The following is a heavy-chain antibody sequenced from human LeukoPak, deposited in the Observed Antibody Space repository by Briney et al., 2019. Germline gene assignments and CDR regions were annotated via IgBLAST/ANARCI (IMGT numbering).Heavy chain of an antibody. J-gene: IGHJ2*01. CDR1: GFTFSNYA. CDR2: ISVSVGKT. V-gene: IGHV3-23*01. Sequence: GGSLRLSCAASGFTFSNYAVTWVRQAPGKGLEWVSSISVSVGKTYYADSVKGRFTISRDNSKNTLYLQMSSLRADDTALYYCAKEAQSTTSCSGCYFDLWGRGTLVTVSS. D-gene: IGHD2-2*01. CDR3: AKEAQSTTSCSGCYFDL.